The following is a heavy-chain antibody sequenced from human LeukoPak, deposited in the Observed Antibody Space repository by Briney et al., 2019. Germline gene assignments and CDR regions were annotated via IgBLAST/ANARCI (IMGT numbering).Heavy chain of an antibody. CDR1: GGSISSGGYY. Sequence: PSQTLFLTCTVSGGSISSGGYYWSWIRQHPGKGLEWIGYIYYSGSTYYNPSLKSRVTISVDTSKNQFSLKLSSVTAADTAVYYCARSWEGYFDYWGQGTLVTVSS. V-gene: IGHV4-31*03. CDR3: ARSWEGYFDY. D-gene: IGHD1-26*01. J-gene: IGHJ4*02. CDR2: IYYSGST.